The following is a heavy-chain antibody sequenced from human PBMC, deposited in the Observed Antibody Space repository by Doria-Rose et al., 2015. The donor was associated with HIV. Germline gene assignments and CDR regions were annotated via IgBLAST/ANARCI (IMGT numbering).Heavy chain of an antibody. V-gene: IGHV1-3*01. CDR3: AGSGSYSAYDFGIPLDL. CDR1: GYTFANYA. D-gene: IGHD5-12*01. Sequence: QVQLQESGAEVREPGASVKVSCKASGYTFANYAIHWVRQAPGQRFEWMGWINAGNGHTKYSQRFQDRVNITWDTSAKTSHMELGSLRSEDTAIYYCAGSGSYSAYDFGIPLDLWGQGVLVSVSS. CDR2: INAGNGHT. J-gene: IGHJ4*01.